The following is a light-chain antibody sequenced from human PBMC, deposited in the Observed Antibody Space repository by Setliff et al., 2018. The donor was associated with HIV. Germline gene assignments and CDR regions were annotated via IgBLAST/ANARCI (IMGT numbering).Light chain of an antibody. CDR2: DNN. CDR1: SSNIGTGYD. J-gene: IGLJ1*01. Sequence: QSALTQPPSVSGAPGQRVTISCTGSSSNIGTGYDVHWYQQLPGTAPKLLIHDNNNRPSGVPDRFSGSKSGTSASLAITGLQAEDEADYYCQSYGSSLSGFVFGSGTKVTVL. CDR3: QSYGSSLSGFV. V-gene: IGLV1-40*01.